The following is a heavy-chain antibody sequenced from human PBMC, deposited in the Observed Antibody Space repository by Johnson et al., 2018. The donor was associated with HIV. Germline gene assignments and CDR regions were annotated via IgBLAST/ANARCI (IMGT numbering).Heavy chain of an antibody. D-gene: IGHD3-3*01. CDR1: GFTFSSYW. CDR3: ARGALEQFLEWLLNPYTDAFDI. CDR2: INSDGSST. J-gene: IGHJ3*02. V-gene: IGHV3-74*02. Sequence: VQLVESGGGLVQPWGSLRLSCAASGFTFSSYWMHWVRQAPGKGLVWVSRINSDGSSTSYADSVKGRFTISRDNAKNTLYLQMNSLRAEDTAVYYCARGALEQFLEWLLNPYTDAFDIWGQGTMVTVSS.